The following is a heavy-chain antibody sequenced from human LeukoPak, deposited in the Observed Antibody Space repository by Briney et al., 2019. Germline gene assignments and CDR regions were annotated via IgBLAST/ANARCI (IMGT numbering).Heavy chain of an antibody. V-gene: IGHV3-7*01. CDR3: AGHGDH. J-gene: IGHJ4*02. CDR1: GFTFSSYW. Sequence: GGSLRLSCAASGFTFSSYWMNWVRQAPGKGLEWVANIKKDGSDKNYLGSVKGRFTISRDNAKNSLYVQMNGLRVEDTAVYYCAGHGDHWGQGTLVTVSS. CDR2: IKKDGSDK.